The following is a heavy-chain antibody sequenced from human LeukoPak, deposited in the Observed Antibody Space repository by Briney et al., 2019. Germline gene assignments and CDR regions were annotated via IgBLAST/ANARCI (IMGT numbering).Heavy chain of an antibody. D-gene: IGHD3-3*01. Sequence: SGGSLRLSCAASGFTFSSYAMSWVRQAPGKGLEWVSAISGSGGSTYYADSVKGRFTISRDNSKNTLYLQMNSLRAEDTAVYYCAKLRVTIFGVVTADDYWGQGTLVTVSS. CDR1: GFTFSSYA. CDR3: AKLRVTIFGVVTADDY. CDR2: ISGSGGST. V-gene: IGHV3-23*01. J-gene: IGHJ4*02.